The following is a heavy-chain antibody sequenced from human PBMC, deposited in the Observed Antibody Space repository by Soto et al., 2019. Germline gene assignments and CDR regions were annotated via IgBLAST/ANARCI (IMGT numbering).Heavy chain of an antibody. J-gene: IGHJ6*02. CDR3: ARETRSSWSYYYYGMDV. CDR1: GFTFSSYG. D-gene: IGHD6-13*01. V-gene: IGHV3-33*01. Sequence: GSLRLSCAASGFTFSSYGMHWVRQAPGKGLEWVAVIWYDGSNKYYADSVKGRFTISRDNSKNTLYLQMNSLRAEDTAVYYCARETRSSWSYYYYGMDVWGQGTTVTVSS. CDR2: IWYDGSNK.